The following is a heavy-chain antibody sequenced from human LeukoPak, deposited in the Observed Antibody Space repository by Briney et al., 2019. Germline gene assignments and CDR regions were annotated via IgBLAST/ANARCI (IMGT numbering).Heavy chain of an antibody. CDR1: GFTFSSYA. D-gene: IGHD6-19*01. V-gene: IGHV3-23*01. J-gene: IGHJ4*02. CDR2: ISGSGGST. Sequence: GGSLRLSCAASGFTFSSYAMSWVRQAPGKGLEWVSAISGSGGSTYYADSVKGRFTISRDNSKNTLYLQMNSLRAEDTAVYYCAKDRLKSSGWYFYYFDYWGQGTLVAVSS. CDR3: AKDRLKSSGWYFYYFDY.